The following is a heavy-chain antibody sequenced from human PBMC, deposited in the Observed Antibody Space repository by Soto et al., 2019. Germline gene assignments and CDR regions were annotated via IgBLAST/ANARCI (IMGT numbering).Heavy chain of an antibody. J-gene: IGHJ4*02. Sequence: LGGSLRLSCAASGFAFSSYTMSWVRQTPGKGLEWVSSISASGGSTYYGDSLKGRFTISRDNSKNTLNLHIKSLGVEDSAVYYCAKDRGGFARGWEYYDFWGQGTQVTVSS. V-gene: IGHV3-23*01. D-gene: IGHD6-19*01. CDR1: GFAFSSYT. CDR2: ISASGGST. CDR3: AKDRGGFARGWEYYDF.